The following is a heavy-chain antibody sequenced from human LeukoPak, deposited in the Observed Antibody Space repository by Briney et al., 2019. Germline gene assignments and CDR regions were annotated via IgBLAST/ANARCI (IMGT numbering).Heavy chain of an antibody. CDR1: GYSFTSYW. Sequence: GESLKISCKGSGYSFTSYWIVCVRQMRGKGLVWMGIIYPGDSDTRYSPSFQGQVTISADKSIITAYLQWSSLKASDTAMYYCARLGYCSSTSCYSPSWFDPWGQGTLVTVSS. V-gene: IGHV5-51*01. CDR3: ARLGYCSSTSCYSPSWFDP. D-gene: IGHD2-2*01. J-gene: IGHJ5*02. CDR2: IYPGDSDT.